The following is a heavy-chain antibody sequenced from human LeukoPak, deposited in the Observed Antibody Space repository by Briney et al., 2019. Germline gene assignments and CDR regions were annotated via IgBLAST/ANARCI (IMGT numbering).Heavy chain of an antibody. CDR2: INRMSSRS. J-gene: IGHJ4*02. Sequence: GGSLRLSCAASGFTFSSYSMNWVRRAPGKGLEWVSYINRMSSRSDYADSGRGRVAISRDNAKNSLYLQRNSLRVEDTAVYYCVRDPNELDFWGQGTLVIVSS. CDR3: VRDPNELDF. V-gene: IGHV3-48*01. CDR1: GFTFSSYS.